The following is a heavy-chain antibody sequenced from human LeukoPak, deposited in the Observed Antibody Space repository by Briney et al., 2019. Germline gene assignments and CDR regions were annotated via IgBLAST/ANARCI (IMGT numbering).Heavy chain of an antibody. J-gene: IGHJ4*02. CDR1: EFTFTTYG. Sequence: GESLKISFSASEFTFTTYGMYWVRQAPGKGLEWVAFIYYDGSNIYYADYVKGRFTISRDISKNTLYLQMDSLRAEDTAIYYCARDWKTNSFDYWGQGSLVTVSS. V-gene: IGHV3-33*01. CDR2: IYYDGSNI. CDR3: ARDWKTNSFDY. D-gene: IGHD1-1*01.